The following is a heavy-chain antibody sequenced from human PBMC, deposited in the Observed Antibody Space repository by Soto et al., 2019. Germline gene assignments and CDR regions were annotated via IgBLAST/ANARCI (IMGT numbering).Heavy chain of an antibody. CDR3: ARDFNSIFDDFADMRWNLDP. Sequence: PSETLSLTCSVTGGSINNYYWSWVRQSAGKGLEWIGRVFTTGTTDYNPSLKGRVTISVDTSKNQFSLSLRSVTAADTAIYYCARDFNSIFDDFADMRWNLDPWGQGTQVTVSS. V-gene: IGHV4-4*07. D-gene: IGHD3-3*02. CDR2: VFTTGTT. CDR1: GGSINNYY. J-gene: IGHJ5*02.